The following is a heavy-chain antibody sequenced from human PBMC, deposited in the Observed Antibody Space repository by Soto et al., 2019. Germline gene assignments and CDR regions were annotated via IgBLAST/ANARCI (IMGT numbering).Heavy chain of an antibody. CDR1: GFTFSNDW. V-gene: IGHV3-15*01. CDR3: TAAGGRDY. J-gene: IGHJ4*01. Sequence: GGSLRLSCTASGFTFSNDWMSWVRQAPGKGLEWVGRIKSKTDGGTTDYTATVKGRFTISRDDSKNTLYLQMNSLKTADTAVYYCTAAGGRDYWGHGTLVTVSS. CDR2: IKSKTDGGTT. D-gene: IGHD3-16*01.